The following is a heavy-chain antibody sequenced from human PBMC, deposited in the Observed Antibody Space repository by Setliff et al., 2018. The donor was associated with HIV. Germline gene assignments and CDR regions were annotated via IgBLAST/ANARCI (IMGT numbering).Heavy chain of an antibody. V-gene: IGHV4-4*07. CDR1: GGSINSYY. Sequence: SETLSLTCTVSGGSINSYYWSWIRQPAGKGLEWIGHIHTSGTTNYNPSLKSRLTTSVDTSKNQLSLKLSSVTAADTAVYYCAREIYGGNSRPFDYWGQGTLVTVSS. D-gene: IGHD4-17*01. CDR2: IHTSGTT. CDR3: AREIYGGNSRPFDY. J-gene: IGHJ4*02.